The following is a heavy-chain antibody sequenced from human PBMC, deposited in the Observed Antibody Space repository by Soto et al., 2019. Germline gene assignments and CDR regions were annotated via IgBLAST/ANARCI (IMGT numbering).Heavy chain of an antibody. D-gene: IGHD2-15*01. CDR1: GDSVSSNSAA. Sequence: KQSQTLSLTCAISGDSVSSNSAAWNWIRQSPSRGLEWLGRTYYRSKWYNDYAVSVKSRITINPDTSKNQFSLQLNSVTPEDTAVYYCARDSSCSGGSCYSLSHAFDYWGQGTLVTVSS. CDR2: TYYRSKWYN. J-gene: IGHJ4*02. V-gene: IGHV6-1*01. CDR3: ARDSSCSGGSCYSLSHAFDY.